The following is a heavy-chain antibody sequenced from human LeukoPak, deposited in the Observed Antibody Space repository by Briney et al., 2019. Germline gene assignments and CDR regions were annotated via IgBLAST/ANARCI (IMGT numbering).Heavy chain of an antibody. CDR3: AREGVWRQQLVDYYYGMDV. Sequence: GGSLRLSCAASGFSFSSYAMSWVRQAPGKGLEWVSALSGSGTSTYYVDSVKGRFTISRDNSKNTLYLQMNSLRAEDTAAYYCAREGVWRQQLVDYYYGMDVWGQGTTVTVSS. CDR2: LSGSGTST. D-gene: IGHD6-13*01. V-gene: IGHV3-23*01. J-gene: IGHJ6*02. CDR1: GFSFSSYA.